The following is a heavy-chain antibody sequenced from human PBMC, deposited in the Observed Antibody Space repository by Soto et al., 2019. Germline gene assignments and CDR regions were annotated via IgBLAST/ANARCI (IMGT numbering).Heavy chain of an antibody. CDR2: IYYSGST. CDR1: GGSISSGDYY. J-gene: IGHJ4*02. CDR3: ACLDCYDSSGQLHDY. Sequence: QVQLQESGPGLVKPSQTLSLTCTVSGGSISSGDYYWSWIRQPPGKGLEWIGYIYYSGSTYYNPCLMSRVTVSVDTSKNQFSLKLRSVTAADTAVYYCACLDCYDSSGQLHDYWGQGTLVTVSS. V-gene: IGHV4-30-4*01. D-gene: IGHD3-22*01.